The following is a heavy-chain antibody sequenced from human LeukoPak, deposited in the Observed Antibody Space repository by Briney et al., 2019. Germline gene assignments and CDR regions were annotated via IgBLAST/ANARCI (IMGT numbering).Heavy chain of an antibody. Sequence: ASVKVSCKASGYTFTTYGISWVRQAPGPGLEWMGWISAYNGNTNYAQKHQGRVTITTDTSTSTAYMELRSLRSEDTAVYYCARASPDYYDSSGNYRFAYWGQGNLVTVSS. CDR2: ISAYNGNT. D-gene: IGHD3-22*01. CDR1: GYTFTTYG. J-gene: IGHJ4*02. V-gene: IGHV1-18*01. CDR3: ARASPDYYDSSGNYRFAY.